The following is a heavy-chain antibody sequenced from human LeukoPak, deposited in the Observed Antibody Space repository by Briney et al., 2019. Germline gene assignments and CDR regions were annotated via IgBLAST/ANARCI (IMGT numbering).Heavy chain of an antibody. CDR1: GGTFSSYA. CDR3: ARDVYSGSYSFDY. D-gene: IGHD1-26*01. J-gene: IGHJ4*02. Sequence: GASVKVSCKASGGTFSSYAISWVRQAPGQGLEWMGGIIPIFGTANYAQKFQGRVTITADESTSTAYMELSSLRSEDTAVYYCARDVYSGSYSFDYWGQGTLVTVSS. CDR2: IIPIFGTA. V-gene: IGHV1-69*13.